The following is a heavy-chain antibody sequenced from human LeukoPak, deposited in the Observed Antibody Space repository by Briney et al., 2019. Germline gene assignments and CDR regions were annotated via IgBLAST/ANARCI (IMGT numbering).Heavy chain of an antibody. Sequence: GGSLRLSCAASGFTFSSYAMHWVRQAPGKGLEWVAVISYDGSNKYYADSVKGRFTISRDNSKNTLYLQMNSLRAEDTAVYYCAALGTTVTTSIDYWGQGTLVTVSS. J-gene: IGHJ4*02. CDR2: ISYDGSNK. CDR3: AALGTTVTTSIDY. D-gene: IGHD4-17*01. V-gene: IGHV3-30-3*01. CDR1: GFTFSSYA.